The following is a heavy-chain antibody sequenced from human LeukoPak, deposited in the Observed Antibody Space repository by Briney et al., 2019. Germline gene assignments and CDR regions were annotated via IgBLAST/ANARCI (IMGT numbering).Heavy chain of an antibody. CDR1: GFTFSSYW. CDR3: ARDHYDFWSGDPRPLDY. Sequence: GGSLRLSCAASGFTFSSYWMSWVRQAPGKGLEWVANIKQDGSEKYYVDSVKGRFTISRDNAKNSLYLQMNSLRAEDTAVYYCARDHYDFWSGDPRPLDYWGQGTLVTVSS. CDR2: IKQDGSEK. V-gene: IGHV3-7*01. J-gene: IGHJ4*02. D-gene: IGHD3-3*01.